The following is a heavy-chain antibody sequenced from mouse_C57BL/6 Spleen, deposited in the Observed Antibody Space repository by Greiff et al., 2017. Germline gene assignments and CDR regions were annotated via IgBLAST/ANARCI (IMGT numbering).Heavy chain of an antibody. Sequence: VQLQQSGPELVKPGASVKISCKASGYTFTDYYMNWVKQSHGKSLEWIGDINPNNGGTSYNQKFKGKATLTVDKSSGTAYIEPRSLTSEDSAVYYCARPRGVWGTGTTVTVSS. J-gene: IGHJ1*03. V-gene: IGHV1-26*01. CDR3: ARPRGV. D-gene: IGHD3-1*01. CDR2: INPNNGGT. CDR1: GYTFTDYY.